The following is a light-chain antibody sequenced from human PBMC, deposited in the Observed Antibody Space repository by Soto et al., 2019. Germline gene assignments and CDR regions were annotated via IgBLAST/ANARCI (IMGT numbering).Light chain of an antibody. V-gene: IGLV2-14*01. Sequence: QSALTQPASVSGSPGQSITISCTGTSSDVGGYKYVSWYQQHPGQVPKLTIYEVTNRPSGVSIRFSGSKSGNTASLTISGLQAEDEADYYCSSYTNSDTWVFGGGTKLTVL. CDR2: EVT. CDR1: SSDVGGYKY. J-gene: IGLJ3*02. CDR3: SSYTNSDTWV.